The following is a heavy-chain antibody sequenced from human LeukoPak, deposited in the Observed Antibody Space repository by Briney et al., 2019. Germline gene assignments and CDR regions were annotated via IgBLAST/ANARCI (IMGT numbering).Heavy chain of an antibody. CDR3: ATDRRGYYDFWSGYRDAFDI. CDR2: FDPEDGET. CDR1: GYTLTELS. D-gene: IGHD3-3*01. Sequence: ASVKVSCKVSGYTLTELSMHWVRQDPGKGLEWMGGFDPEDGETIYAQKFQGRVTMTEDTSTDTAYMELSSLRSEDTAVYYCATDRRGYYDFWSGYRDAFDIWGQGTMVTVSS. J-gene: IGHJ3*02. V-gene: IGHV1-24*01.